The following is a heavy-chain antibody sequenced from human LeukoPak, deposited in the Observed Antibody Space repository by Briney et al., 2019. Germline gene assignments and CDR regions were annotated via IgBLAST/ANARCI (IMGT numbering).Heavy chain of an antibody. CDR3: ARVITMVRGVSPGGY. CDR1: GYTFTGYY. D-gene: IGHD3-10*01. CDR2: INPNSGGT. Sequence: GASVKVSCTASGYTFTGYYMHWVRQAPGQGLEWMGWINPNSGGTNYAQKFQGRVTMTRDTSISTAYMELSRLRSDDTAVYYCARVITMVRGVSPGGYWGQGTLVTVSS. J-gene: IGHJ4*02. V-gene: IGHV1-2*02.